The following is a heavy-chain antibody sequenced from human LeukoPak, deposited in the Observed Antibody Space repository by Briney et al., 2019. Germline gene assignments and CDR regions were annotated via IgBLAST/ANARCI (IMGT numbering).Heavy chain of an antibody. CDR2: ISGSGGST. Sequence: HSGGSLRLSCVASGFTFSTYAMTWVRQAPGKGLEWVSGISGSGGSTYYADSVKGRFTISRDNSKNMLYLEMNSLRAEDTAIYYCAKDIVVVPAAGNYFDYWGQGTLVTASS. V-gene: IGHV3-23*01. J-gene: IGHJ4*02. CDR1: GFTFSTYA. D-gene: IGHD2-2*01. CDR3: AKDIVVVPAAGNYFDY.